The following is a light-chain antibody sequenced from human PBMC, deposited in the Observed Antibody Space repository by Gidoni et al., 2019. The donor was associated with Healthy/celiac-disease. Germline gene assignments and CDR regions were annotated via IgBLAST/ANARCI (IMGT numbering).Light chain of an antibody. Sequence: IQLTRSPSSLCASVGDRVTNTCRASQGIRNDLGWYQPKPGKAPKRLIYAASNLQSGVPSRFSGSGSGTDFTFTISSLQPEDFATYYCLQDYNYPRTFXQXTKVEIK. CDR1: QGIRND. V-gene: IGKV1-6*01. CDR2: AAS. J-gene: IGKJ1*01. CDR3: LQDYNYPRT.